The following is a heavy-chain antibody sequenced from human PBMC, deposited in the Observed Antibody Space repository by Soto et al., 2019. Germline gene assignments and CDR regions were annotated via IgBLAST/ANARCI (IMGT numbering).Heavy chain of an antibody. J-gene: IGHJ6*02. Sequence: GGSLRLSCAASGFSFSSYGMSWVRQAPGKGLDWVSAISGGGGDTYYADSVKGRFTISRDSSKNTLYLRMNSLRAEDTAIYYCAKESSNSAAIYYYFYGVDVWGQGTTVTVSS. CDR2: ISGGGGDT. V-gene: IGHV3-23*01. CDR1: GFSFSSYG. D-gene: IGHD4-4*01. CDR3: AKESSNSAAIYYYFYGVDV.